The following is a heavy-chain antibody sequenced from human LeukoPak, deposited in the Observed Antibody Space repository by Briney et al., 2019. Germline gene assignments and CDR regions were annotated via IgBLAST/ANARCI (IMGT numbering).Heavy chain of an antibody. V-gene: IGHV1-18*01. CDR3: ARGSRFPYYYDSSGYYRY. CDR2: ISAYNGNT. CDR1: GYTFTSYG. J-gene: IGHJ4*02. D-gene: IGHD3-22*01. Sequence: ASXXVSCKASGYTFTSYGISWVRQAPGQGLEWMGWISAYNGNTNYAQKLQGRVTMTTDTSTSTAYMELRSLRSDDTAVYYCARGSRFPYYYDSSGYYRYWGQGTLVTVSS.